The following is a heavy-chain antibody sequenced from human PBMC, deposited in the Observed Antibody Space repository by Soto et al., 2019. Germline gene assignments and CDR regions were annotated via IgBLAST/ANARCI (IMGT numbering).Heavy chain of an antibody. V-gene: IGHV1-3*01. Sequence: ASVKVSCKTSGYTFTSYAMHLVRQAPGQRLEWMGWINAGNGNTKYSQKFQGRVTITRDTSASTAYMELGSLGSDDTPVYYCARTRSSNSRYHIYWGKGTQATVSS. D-gene: IGHD2-2*01. J-gene: IGHJ4*02. CDR2: INAGNGNT. CDR1: GYTFTSYA. CDR3: ARTRSSNSRYHIY.